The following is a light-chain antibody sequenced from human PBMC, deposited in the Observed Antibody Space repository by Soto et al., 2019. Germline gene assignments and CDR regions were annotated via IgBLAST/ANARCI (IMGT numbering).Light chain of an antibody. V-gene: IGKV1-9*01. CDR3: HQVNSYPT. CDR2: AAS. J-gene: IGKJ4*01. Sequence: IQLTQSPSSLSASVGDRVTISCRAAHGIGSYLAWYQQKPGKAPQILIYAASTLESGVPSRFSGSGSGTAFTRTTSSLEPEEFATYYGHQVNSYPTLGGGTKVDIK. CDR1: HGIGSY.